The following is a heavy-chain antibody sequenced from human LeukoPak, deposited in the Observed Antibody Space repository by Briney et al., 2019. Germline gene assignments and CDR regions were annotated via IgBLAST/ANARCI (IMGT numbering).Heavy chain of an antibody. CDR2: IYCSGST. D-gene: IGHD2-2*02. J-gene: IGHJ3*02. CDR1: GGSISSYY. CDR3: ARGGCSSTSCYTRRAFDI. V-gene: IGHV4-59*01. Sequence: SETLSLTCTVSGGSISSYYWSWIRQPPGKGLEWIGYIYCSGSTNYNPSLKSRVTISVDTSKNQFSLKLSSVTAADTAVYYCARGGCSSTSCYTRRAFDIWGQGTMVTVSS.